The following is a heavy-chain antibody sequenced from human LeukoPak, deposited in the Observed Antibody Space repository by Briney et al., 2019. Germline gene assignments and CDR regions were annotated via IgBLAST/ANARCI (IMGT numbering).Heavy chain of an antibody. CDR2: ISWNSGSI. CDR1: GFTFDDYA. CDR3: AKDITIYYYYGMDV. V-gene: IGHV3-9*01. D-gene: IGHD4-11*01. J-gene: IGHJ6*02. Sequence: GRSLRLSCAASGFTFDDYAMHWVRQAPGKGLEWVSGISWNSGSIGYADSVKGRFTISRDNAKNSLYLQMNSLRAEDTALYYCAKDITIYYYYGMDVWGQGTTVTVSS.